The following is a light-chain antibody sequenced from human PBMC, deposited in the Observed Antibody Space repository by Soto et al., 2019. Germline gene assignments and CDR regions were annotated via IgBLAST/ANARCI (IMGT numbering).Light chain of an antibody. CDR3: QKYNSVPVW. Sequence: DFQMTQSPSSLSASVGDRVTITCRASQSINNYLAWYQQKPGKVPKLLIYAASTLQSGVPSRFSGSGSGTDFTLTISSLQPEDVATYYCQKYNSVPVWFGQGTKVEIK. CDR2: AAS. V-gene: IGKV1-27*01. J-gene: IGKJ1*01. CDR1: QSINNY.